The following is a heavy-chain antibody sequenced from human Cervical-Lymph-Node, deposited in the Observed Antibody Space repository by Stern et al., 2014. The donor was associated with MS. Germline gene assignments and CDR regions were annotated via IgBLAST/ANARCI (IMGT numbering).Heavy chain of an antibody. CDR3: ARGGDVRGVMLDY. D-gene: IGHD3-10*01. CDR1: GFTFSSYG. J-gene: IGHJ4*02. Sequence: QLVESGGGVVQPGRSLRLSCAASGFTFSSYGMHWVRQAPGKGLEGVAVIWYDGSNKYYADSVKGRFTISRDNSKNTLYLQMNSLRAEDTAVYYCARGGDVRGVMLDYWGQGTLVTVSS. V-gene: IGHV3-33*01. CDR2: IWYDGSNK.